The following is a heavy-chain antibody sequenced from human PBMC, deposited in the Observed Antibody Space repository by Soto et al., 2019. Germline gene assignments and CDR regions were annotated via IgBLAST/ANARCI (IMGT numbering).Heavy chain of an antibody. CDR2: INHSGST. CDR1: GGSFSGYY. CDR3: ARAHSRTQRNWFDP. J-gene: IGHJ5*02. D-gene: IGHD2-2*01. V-gene: IGHV4-34*01. Sequence: LSLTCAVYGGSFSGYYWSWIRQPPGKGLEWIGEINHSGSTNYNPSLKSRVTISVDTSKNQFSLKLSSVTAADTAVYYCARAHSRTQRNWFDPWVQGTLVTVSS.